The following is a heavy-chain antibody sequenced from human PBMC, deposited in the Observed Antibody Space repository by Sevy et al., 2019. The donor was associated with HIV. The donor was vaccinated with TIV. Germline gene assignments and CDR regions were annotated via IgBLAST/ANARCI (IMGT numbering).Heavy chain of an antibody. Sequence: GGSLRLSCAASGFTFSRYTMAWVRQAPGKGLEWFSSVTKNGETHYIDSVRGRFTISRDNFQNSLFLQMNSLRPEDTAVYYCALERLSSDVAEYFQNWGQGTLVTVSS. V-gene: IGHV3-23*01. CDR3: ALERLSSDVAEYFQN. CDR2: VTKNGET. D-gene: IGHD1-1*01. J-gene: IGHJ1*01. CDR1: GFTFSRYT.